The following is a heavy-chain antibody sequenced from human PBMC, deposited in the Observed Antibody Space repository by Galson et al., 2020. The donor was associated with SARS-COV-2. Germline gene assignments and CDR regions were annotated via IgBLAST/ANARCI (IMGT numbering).Heavy chain of an antibody. Sequence: TGGSLRLSCAASGFTFSNAWISWVRQAPGKGLEWVCRIKSKTDGGTNDHAAPVKGRFTISRDDTKNTLYLQMNSLKTEDTGVYYCTKFFYDSSGYKGLDYWGQGTLVAVSS. CDR1: GFTFSNAW. CDR3: TKFFYDSSGYKGLDY. CDR2: IKSKTDGGTN. J-gene: IGHJ4*02. V-gene: IGHV3-15*01. D-gene: IGHD3-22*01.